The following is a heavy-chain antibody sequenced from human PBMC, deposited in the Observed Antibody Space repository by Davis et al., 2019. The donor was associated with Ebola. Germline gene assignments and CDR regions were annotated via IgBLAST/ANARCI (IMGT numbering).Heavy chain of an antibody. D-gene: IGHD3-10*01. Sequence: GESLKISCAASGFTFSSYGMHWVRQAPGKGLEWVAVISYDGSNKYYADSVKGRFTISRDNSKNTLYLQMNSLRAEDTAVYYCAKLLWFGEWDYYYYGMDVWGQGTTVTVSS. CDR1: GFTFSSYG. J-gene: IGHJ6*02. CDR2: ISYDGSNK. V-gene: IGHV3-30*18. CDR3: AKLLWFGEWDYYYYGMDV.